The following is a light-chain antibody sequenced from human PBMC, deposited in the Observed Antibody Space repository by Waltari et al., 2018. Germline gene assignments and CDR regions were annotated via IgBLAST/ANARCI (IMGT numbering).Light chain of an antibody. CDR2: RHN. CDR3: ASWDDSHYV. CDR1: HPNLGSND. Sequence: QSVLTQPPSASETPGQRVTISCSGSHPNLGSNDLYWYQQLPGTAPQLLFYRHNLRPSWVPDRFSASKYGTLASLVISGLRSEDEGVYYCASWDDSHYVFGGGTTVTVL. V-gene: IGLV1-47*01. J-gene: IGLJ1*01.